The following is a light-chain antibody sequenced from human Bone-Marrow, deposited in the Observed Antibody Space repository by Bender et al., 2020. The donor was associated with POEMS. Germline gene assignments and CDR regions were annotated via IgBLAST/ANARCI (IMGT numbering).Light chain of an antibody. CDR1: DLGDKY. V-gene: IGLV3-1*01. J-gene: IGLJ2*01. CDR3: QAWDTYSVI. CDR2: QVT. Sequence: SYEVTQPPSVSVSPGQTASITCSGDDLGDKYVAWYQRKQGQSPVLVIYQVTKRPSGIPERFSGSNSGNTATLTISGTQAMDEADYYCQAWDTYSVIFGGGTKLTVL.